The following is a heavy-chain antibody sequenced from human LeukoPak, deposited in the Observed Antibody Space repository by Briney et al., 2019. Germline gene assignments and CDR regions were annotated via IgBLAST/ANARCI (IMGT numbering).Heavy chain of an antibody. J-gene: IGHJ6*02. V-gene: IGHV5-51*01. Sequence: GESLKISCKGSGFTFTKYWIGWVRQMPGKGLEWMGIIYPGDSDTRYSPSFQGQVTISADKSISTAYLQWSSLEASDTAIYYCARPSSYYFGMDVWGQGTTVTVSS. CDR2: IYPGDSDT. CDR1: GFTFTKYW. CDR3: ARPSSYYFGMDV.